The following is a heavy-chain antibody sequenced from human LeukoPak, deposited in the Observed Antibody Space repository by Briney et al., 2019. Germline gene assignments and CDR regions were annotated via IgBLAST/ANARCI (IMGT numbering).Heavy chain of an antibody. CDR2: ISGSGGST. Sequence: GGSLRLSCAASGFTFSSYAMSWVRQAPGKGLEWVSAISGSGGSTYYADSVKGRFTISRDNSKNTLYLQMNSLRADDTAVYYCAKDAGRGFSYADRDFDYWGQGTLVTVSS. D-gene: IGHD5-18*01. CDR1: GFTFSSYA. J-gene: IGHJ4*02. V-gene: IGHV3-23*01. CDR3: AKDAGRGFSYADRDFDY.